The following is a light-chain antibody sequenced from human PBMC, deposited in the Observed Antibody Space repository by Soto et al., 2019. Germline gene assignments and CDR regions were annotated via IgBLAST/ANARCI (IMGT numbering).Light chain of an antibody. CDR3: KQSYITPYT. CDR2: AAS. CDR1: QTISSY. Sequence: DIQMTQSPSSLSASVGDRVTITCRASQTISSYLNWYQQKPGKAPKVLIYAASSLQSGVSSRFSGSGSGTDFTLTISSLQPEDFATNYCKQSYITPYTFGQGTKLEIK. V-gene: IGKV1-39*01. J-gene: IGKJ2*01.